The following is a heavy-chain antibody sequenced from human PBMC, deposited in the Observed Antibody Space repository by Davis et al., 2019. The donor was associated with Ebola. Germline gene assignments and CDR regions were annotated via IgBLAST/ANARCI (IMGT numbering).Heavy chain of an antibody. Sequence: ASVKVSCKASGFILTNYAIHWVRQAPGQRLEWMGWINAGNGNTKYSQKFQGRVTITRDTSASTAYMELSSLRSEDTAVYYCARDFGRDGYNEGYWGQGTLVTVSS. V-gene: IGHV1-3*01. CDR3: ARDFGRDGYNEGY. D-gene: IGHD5-24*01. CDR1: GFILTNYA. CDR2: INAGNGNT. J-gene: IGHJ4*02.